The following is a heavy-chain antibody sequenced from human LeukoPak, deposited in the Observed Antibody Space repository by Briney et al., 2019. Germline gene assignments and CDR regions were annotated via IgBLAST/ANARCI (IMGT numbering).Heavy chain of an antibody. CDR2: ISSSGTTI. CDR1: GFTFSDYY. CDR3: ARDPIGNDYGMDV. D-gene: IGHD1-1*01. J-gene: IGHJ6*02. V-gene: IGHV3-11*01. Sequence: GGALRLSCAASGFTFSDYYVSWIRQAPGEGLEWLSYISSSGTTIYYADSVKARFTISRDNAKHSLYLQMNRLTAEDTAIYYCARDPIGNDYGMDVWGQGTTVSVS.